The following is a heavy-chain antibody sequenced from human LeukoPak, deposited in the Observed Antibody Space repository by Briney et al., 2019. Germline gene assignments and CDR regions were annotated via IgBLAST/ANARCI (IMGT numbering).Heavy chain of an antibody. J-gene: IGHJ6*03. D-gene: IGHD3-3*01. V-gene: IGHV1-2*02. CDR2: INPNSGGT. CDR3: ATDPRTTVFGTFRYYYMDV. Sequence: ASVKVSCEGSGYTFTAYYMHWVRQAPGQGLEWMGWINPNSGGTNYAQKFQGRVTLTRDTSINTAYMELSRLRSDDTAVYYCATDPRTTVFGTFRYYYMDVWGEGTTVAVSS. CDR1: GYTFTAYY.